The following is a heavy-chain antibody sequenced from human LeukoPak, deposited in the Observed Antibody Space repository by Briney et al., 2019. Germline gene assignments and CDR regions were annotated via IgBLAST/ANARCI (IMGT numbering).Heavy chain of an antibody. D-gene: IGHD6-13*01. J-gene: IGHJ4*02. V-gene: IGHV3-43*01. CDR2: ISWDGGST. Sequence: QPGGSLRLSCAASGFTFDDYTMHWVRQAPGKGLEWVSLISWDGGSTYYADSVKGRFTISRDNAKNTLYLQMNSLRAEDTAVYYCARVSSSSWWALDYWGQGTLVTVSS. CDR3: ARVSSSSWWALDY. CDR1: GFTFDDYT.